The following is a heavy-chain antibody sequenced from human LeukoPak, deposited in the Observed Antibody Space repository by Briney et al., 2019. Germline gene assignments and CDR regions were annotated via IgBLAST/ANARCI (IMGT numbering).Heavy chain of an antibody. J-gene: IGHJ4*02. V-gene: IGHV4-59*12. CDR2: IYYRGST. CDR3: ASQLKDGYNNGVVY. CDR1: GGSITSYF. Sequence: SETLSLTCTVSGGSITSYFWSWIRQPPGKGLEWIGYIYYRGSTNYNPSLKSRVTMSVDTSKNQFSLKLSSVTAADTAVYYCASQLKDGYNNGVVYWGQGTLVTVSS. D-gene: IGHD5-24*01.